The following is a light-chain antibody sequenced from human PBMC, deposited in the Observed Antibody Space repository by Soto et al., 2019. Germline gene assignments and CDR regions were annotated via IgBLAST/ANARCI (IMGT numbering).Light chain of an antibody. CDR2: EVN. CDR3: SSYAGSRNV. V-gene: IGLV2-8*01. J-gene: IGLJ1*01. Sequence: QSALTQPPSASGSPGQSVAISCTGTSSDVGGYNYVSWYQQHPGKAPKLMIYEVNKRPSGVPDRFSGSKSGNTASLTVSGLQAEDEADSYCSSYAGSRNVFGTGTKLTVL. CDR1: SSDVGGYNY.